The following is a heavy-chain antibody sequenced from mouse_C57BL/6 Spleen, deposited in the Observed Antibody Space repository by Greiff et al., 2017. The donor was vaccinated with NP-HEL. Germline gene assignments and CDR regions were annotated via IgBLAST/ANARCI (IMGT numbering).Heavy chain of an antibody. D-gene: IGHD2-4*01. CDR1: GYTFTSYW. J-gene: IGHJ2*01. CDR3: TRGGDYDEEGFDY. CDR2: IYPGNSDT. Sequence: VQLQQSGTVLARPGASVKMSCKTSGYTFTSYWMHWVKQRPGQGLEWIGAIYPGNSDTSYNQKFKGKAKLTAVTSASTAYMELSSLTNEDSAVYYCTRGGDYDEEGFDYWGQGTTLTVSS. V-gene: IGHV1-5*01.